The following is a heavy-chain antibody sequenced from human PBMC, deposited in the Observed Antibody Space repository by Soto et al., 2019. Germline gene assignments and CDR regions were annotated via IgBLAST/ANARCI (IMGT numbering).Heavy chain of an antibody. J-gene: IGHJ4*02. CDR1: GFTVSSNY. D-gene: IGHD3-3*01. Sequence: GSLRLSCAASGFTVSSNYMSWIRQPPGKGLEWIGYIYYSGSTNYNPSLKSRVTISVDTSKNQFSLKLSSVTAADTAVYYCASANYYYDFWSGYSRGGFDYWGQGTLVTVSS. V-gene: IGHV4-59*02. CDR2: IYYSGST. CDR3: ASANYYYDFWSGYSRGGFDY.